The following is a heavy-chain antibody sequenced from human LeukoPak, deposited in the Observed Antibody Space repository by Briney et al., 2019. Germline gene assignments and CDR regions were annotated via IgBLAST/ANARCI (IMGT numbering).Heavy chain of an antibody. Sequence: PSQTLSLTCAVSGGSISSGGYSWSWIRQPPGKGLEWIGYIHYSDTYYNPSLGSRVTILVDTSKNQFSLKLSSVTAADTAVYYCASQSGGYAYWGQGTLVTVSS. V-gene: IGHV4-30-4*07. CDR3: ASQSGGYAY. J-gene: IGHJ4*02. D-gene: IGHD5-12*01. CDR1: GGSISSGGYS. CDR2: IHYSDT.